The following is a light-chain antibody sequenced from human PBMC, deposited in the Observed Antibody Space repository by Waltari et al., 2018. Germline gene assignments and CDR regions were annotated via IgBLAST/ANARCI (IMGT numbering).Light chain of an antibody. V-gene: IGKV1-17*01. J-gene: IGKJ2*03. CDR2: PAS. CDR3: QQRNSYPYS. Sequence: DIQMIQSPSSLSPSVGDKVTITCRASQGISNALAWYQQKPGKAPNLLIYPASSLHSGVPSRFSGSGSGTHFTLTISSLQPEDFTVYCCQQRNSYPYSFGRGTKVEI. CDR1: QGISNA.